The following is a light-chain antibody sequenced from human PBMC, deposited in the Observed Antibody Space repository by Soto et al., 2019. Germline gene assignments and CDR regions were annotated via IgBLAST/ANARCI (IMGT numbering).Light chain of an antibody. CDR1: ENVRPF. Sequence: EVVLTQSPATLSLSPGERATLSCRASENVRPFVDWYQQKPGQAPRLLIYGASNRATGIPARFSGSGSGTDFTLTISNLEPEDFAVYYCQQHSHWPPWTCGQGTRVEIQ. J-gene: IGKJ1*01. V-gene: IGKV3-11*01. CDR2: GAS. CDR3: QQHSHWPPWT.